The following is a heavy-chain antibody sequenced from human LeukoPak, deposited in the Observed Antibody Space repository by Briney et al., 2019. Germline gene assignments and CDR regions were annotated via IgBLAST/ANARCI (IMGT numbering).Heavy chain of an antibody. CDR2: ISSSGGST. D-gene: IGHD4-17*01. Sequence: QLGGSLRLPCVASGATCSERVKIWVGPAPLKGMEWGSAISSSGGSTYSADSVKGRSTISRAHPKNTPYLQMNRLRAEDTAVNYCPNDLDYGDYGVYYWGQGTLVTVSS. J-gene: IGHJ4*02. V-gene: IGHV3-23*01. CDR3: PNDLDYGDYGVYY. CDR1: GATCSERV.